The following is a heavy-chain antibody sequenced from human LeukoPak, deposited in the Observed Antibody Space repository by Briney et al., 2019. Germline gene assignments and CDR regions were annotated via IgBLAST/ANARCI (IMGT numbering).Heavy chain of an antibody. J-gene: IGHJ5*02. V-gene: IGHV1-18*01. D-gene: IGHD6-19*01. CDR3: ARKVGSGWWYNWFDP. Sequence: ASVKVSCKASGYTFTSYGISWVRQAPGQGLEWMGWIGAYNGNTNYAQKLQGRVTMTTDTSTSTAYMELRSLRSDDTAVYYCARKVGSGWWYNWFDPWGQGTLVTVSS. CDR2: IGAYNGNT. CDR1: GYTFTSYG.